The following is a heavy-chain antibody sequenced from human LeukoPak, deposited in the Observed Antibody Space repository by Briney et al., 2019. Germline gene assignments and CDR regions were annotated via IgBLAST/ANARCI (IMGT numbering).Heavy chain of an antibody. CDR3: ARYPYRGYYYYYYYMDV. CDR2: IKQDGSEK. D-gene: IGHD5-12*01. Sequence: GGSLRLSCAASGFTFSSYWMSWVRQAPGKGLEWVANIKQDGSEKYYVDSVEGRFTISRDNAKNTMFLQMNSLRAEDTAVYYCARYPYRGYYYYYYYMDVWGKGTTVTVSS. J-gene: IGHJ6*03. V-gene: IGHV3-7*01. CDR1: GFTFSSYW.